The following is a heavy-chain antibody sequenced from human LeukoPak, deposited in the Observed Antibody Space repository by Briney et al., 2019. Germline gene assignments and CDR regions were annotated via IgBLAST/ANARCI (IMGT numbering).Heavy chain of an antibody. D-gene: IGHD6-19*01. V-gene: IGHV4-38-2*01. CDR1: GYSISSGYY. CDR2: IYHSGST. J-gene: IGHJ4*02. CDR3: ARGRYSSGWYDLGPYFDY. Sequence: SETLSLTCAVSGYSISSGYYWGWIRQPPGKGLEWIGSIYHSGSTYYNPSLKSRVTISVDTSKNQFSLKLSSVTAADTAVYYCARGRYSSGWYDLGPYFDYWGQGTLVTVSS.